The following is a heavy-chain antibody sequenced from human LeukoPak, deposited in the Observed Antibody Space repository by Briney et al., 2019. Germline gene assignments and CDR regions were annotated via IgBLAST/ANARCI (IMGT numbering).Heavy chain of an antibody. CDR3: ALIHYGGPTYFDY. D-gene: IGHD4/OR15-4a*01. V-gene: IGHV1-69*05. Sequence: SVKVSCKASGGTFSGYGLSWVRQAPGQGLEWMGRIIPIFGTANYAQKFQGRVTITTDESTSTAYMELSSLRSEDTAVYYCALIHYGGPTYFDYWGQGTLVTVSS. CDR2: IIPIFGTA. J-gene: IGHJ4*02. CDR1: GGTFSGYG.